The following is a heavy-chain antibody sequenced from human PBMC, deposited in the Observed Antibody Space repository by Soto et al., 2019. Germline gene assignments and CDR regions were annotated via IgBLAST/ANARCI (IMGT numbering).Heavy chain of an antibody. Sequence: QVQLVQSGAEVKKPGASVKVSCKASGYTFTRYGIIWVRQAPGQGLELMGWISAYDGKTNYAQKVQGRVSVTTDTSTSTAYMELSSLRSDDTAVYYCARMVEGFADRTKYFDYWGQGTLVTVSS. CDR2: ISAYDGKT. CDR1: GYTFTRYG. CDR3: ARMVEGFADRTKYFDY. D-gene: IGHD2-15*01. V-gene: IGHV1-18*01. J-gene: IGHJ4*02.